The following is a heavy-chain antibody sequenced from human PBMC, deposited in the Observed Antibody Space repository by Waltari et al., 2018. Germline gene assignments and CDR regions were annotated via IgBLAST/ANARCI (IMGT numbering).Heavy chain of an antibody. Sequence: QLQLQESGPGLVKPSETLSLTCTVSGGSISSSSYYWGWIRQPPGKGLEWIGSIYYSGSTSYNPSLKSRVTISVDTSKNQFSLKLSSVTAADTAVYYCARHVQPDPVAGTWAFDIWGQGTMVTVSS. CDR1: GGSISSSSYY. D-gene: IGHD6-19*01. V-gene: IGHV4-39*01. CDR2: IYYSGST. CDR3: ARHVQPDPVAGTWAFDI. J-gene: IGHJ3*02.